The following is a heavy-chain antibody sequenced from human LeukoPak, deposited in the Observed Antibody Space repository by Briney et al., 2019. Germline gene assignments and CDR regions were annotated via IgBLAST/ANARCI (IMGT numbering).Heavy chain of an antibody. V-gene: IGHV4-38-2*02. D-gene: IGHD3-22*01. CDR1: DGSITNYD. J-gene: IGHJ6*02. CDR2: IYHSGRT. CDR3: AREPPGDSSGYYYYYGMDV. Sequence: SETLSLTCTVSDGSITNYDWSWVRQPPGKGLEWIGSIYHSGRTYYNPSLKSRVTISVDTPKDQFSLKLSSVTAADTAVYYCAREPPGDSSGYYYYYGMDVWGQGTTVTVSS.